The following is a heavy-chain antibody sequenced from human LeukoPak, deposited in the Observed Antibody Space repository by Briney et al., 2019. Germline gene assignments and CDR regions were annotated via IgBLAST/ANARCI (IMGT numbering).Heavy chain of an antibody. V-gene: IGHV3-9*01. Sequence: GGSLRLSCAASGFTFDDYAMHWVRQAPGKGLEWVSGISWNSGGIGYADSVKGRFTISRDNAKNSLYLQMNCLRAEDTALYYCAKSTASGYIYYFDYWGQGTLVTVSS. CDR1: GFTFDDYA. CDR2: ISWNSGGI. CDR3: AKSTASGYIYYFDY. J-gene: IGHJ4*02. D-gene: IGHD3-22*01.